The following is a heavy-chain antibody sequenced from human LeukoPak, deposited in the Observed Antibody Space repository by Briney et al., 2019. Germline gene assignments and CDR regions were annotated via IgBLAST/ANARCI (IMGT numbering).Heavy chain of an antibody. CDR1: GFSLSTSGMC. J-gene: IGHJ4*02. CDR3: ARLIVGATTRCYYFDY. CDR2: IDWDDDK. Sequence: SGPTLVNPTQTLTLTCTFSGFSLSTSGMCVSWIRQPPGKALEWLARIDWDDDKYYSTSLKTRLTISKDTSQNQVVLTMINMDPVDTATYYCARLIVGATTRCYYFDYWGQGTLVTVSS. V-gene: IGHV2-70*11. D-gene: IGHD1-26*01.